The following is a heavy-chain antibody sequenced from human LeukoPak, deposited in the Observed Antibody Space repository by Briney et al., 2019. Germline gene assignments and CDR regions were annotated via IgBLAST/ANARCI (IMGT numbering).Heavy chain of an antibody. CDR3: AQGGSEIYYFYHGMDV. D-gene: IGHD3-10*01. CDR1: GISLNSYA. J-gene: IGHJ6*02. Sequence: GGSLRLSCAASGISLNSYAIHWVRQAPGKGLEWVTVISYDGSNKYYADSVRGRFTISRDNSKNTLYLQMNSLRAEDTAVYYCAQGGSEIYYFYHGMDVWGRGTTVTVSS. CDR2: ISYDGSNK. V-gene: IGHV3-30*18.